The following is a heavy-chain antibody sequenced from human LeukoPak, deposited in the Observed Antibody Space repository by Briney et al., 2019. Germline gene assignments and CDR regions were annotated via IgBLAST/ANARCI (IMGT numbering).Heavy chain of an antibody. Sequence: SETLSLTCTVSGGSISSGGHYWSWIRQHPGKGLEWIGYIYYSGSTYYNPSLKSRVTISVDTSKNQFSLKLSSVTAADTAVYYCARGGGVLRYFDWPSYFDYRGQGTLVTVSS. CDR1: GGSISSGGHY. V-gene: IGHV4-31*03. CDR2: IYYSGST. D-gene: IGHD3-9*01. CDR3: ARGGGVLRYFDWPSYFDY. J-gene: IGHJ4*02.